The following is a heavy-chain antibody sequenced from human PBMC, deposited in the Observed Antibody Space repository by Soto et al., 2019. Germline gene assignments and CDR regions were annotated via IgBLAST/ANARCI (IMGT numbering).Heavy chain of an antibody. D-gene: IGHD3-22*01. CDR1: GFAFSTYA. CDR3: AKGRGEYFDSSGYRQYYYAPDV. Sequence: EVQLLESGGGLVQPGTSLRLSCAASGFAFSTYAMSWVRQAPGKGPEWVSGIRGTGDNTYYADSVKGRFTISRDNSKNTRSLQMNSLRAEDTAVYYCAKGRGEYFDSSGYRQYYYAPDVWGQGTTVTVSS. CDR2: IRGTGDNT. J-gene: IGHJ6*02. V-gene: IGHV3-23*01.